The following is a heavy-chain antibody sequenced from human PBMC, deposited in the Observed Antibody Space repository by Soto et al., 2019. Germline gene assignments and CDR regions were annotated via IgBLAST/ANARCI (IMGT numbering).Heavy chain of an antibody. CDR2: ISYDGSNK. D-gene: IGHD2-15*01. J-gene: IGHJ6*02. Sequence: QVQLVESGGGVVQPGRSLRLSCAASGFTFSSYGMHWVRQAPGKGLEWVAVISYDGSNKYYADSVKGRFTISRDNSKNTLYLQMNSLRAEDTAVYYCAKGGIRYCSGGSCYFGYYYGMDVWGQGTTVTVSS. V-gene: IGHV3-30*18. CDR3: AKGGIRYCSGGSCYFGYYYGMDV. CDR1: GFTFSSYG.